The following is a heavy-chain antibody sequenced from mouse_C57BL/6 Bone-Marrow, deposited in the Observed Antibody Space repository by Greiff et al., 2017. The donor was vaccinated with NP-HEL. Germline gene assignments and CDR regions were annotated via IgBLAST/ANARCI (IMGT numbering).Heavy chain of an antibody. CDR1: GFTFSSYG. Sequence: EVMLVESGGDLVKPGGSLKLSCAASGFTFSSYGMSWVRQTPDKRLEWVATISSGGSYTYYPDSVKGRFTISRDNAKNTLYLQMSSLTSEDTAMYYCARPPPFRLLYGPYYFDYWGQGTTLTVSS. CDR2: ISSGGSYT. V-gene: IGHV5-6*02. CDR3: ARPPPFRLLYGPYYFDY. D-gene: IGHD1-1*01. J-gene: IGHJ2*01.